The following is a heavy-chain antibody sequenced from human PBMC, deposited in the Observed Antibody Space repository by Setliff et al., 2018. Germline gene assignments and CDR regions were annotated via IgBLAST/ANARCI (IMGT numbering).Heavy chain of an antibody. CDR2: ISGSGGST. CDR1: GFTFSSYA. D-gene: IGHD3-10*01. CDR3: AKDQAAWYYYGSGSYYYDY. Sequence: GGSLRLSCAASGFTFSSYAMSWVRQAPGKGLEWVSAISGSGGSTYYADSVKGRFTISRDNSKNTLYLQMNSLRAEDTAVYYCAKDQAAWYYYGSGSYYYDYWGQGSLVTVSS. V-gene: IGHV3-23*01. J-gene: IGHJ4*02.